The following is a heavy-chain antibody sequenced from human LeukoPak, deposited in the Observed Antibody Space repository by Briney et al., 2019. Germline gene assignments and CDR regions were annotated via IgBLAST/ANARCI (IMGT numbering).Heavy chain of an antibody. Sequence: GGSLRLSCAASGFTFSSYAMSWVRQAPGKGLEWVSAISGSGGTTFYADSVKGRFTISRDNSKNTLYLQMNSLRAEDTAVYYCAKAYYYGSGSPADVWGQGTTVTVSS. CDR2: ISGSGGTT. V-gene: IGHV3-23*01. D-gene: IGHD3-10*01. J-gene: IGHJ6*02. CDR1: GFTFSSYA. CDR3: AKAYYYGSGSPADV.